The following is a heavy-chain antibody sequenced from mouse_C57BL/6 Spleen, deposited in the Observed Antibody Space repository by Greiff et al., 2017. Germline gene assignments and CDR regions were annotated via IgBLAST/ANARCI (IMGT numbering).Heavy chain of an antibody. Sequence: QVTLKESCPGILQSSQTLSLTCSFSGFSLSTSGMGVSWIRQPSGKGLEWLAHIYWDDDKRYNPSLKSRLTISKDTSRNQVFLKITSVDTADTATYYCARRAIGLRGAMDYWGQGTSVTVSS. D-gene: IGHD2-2*01. CDR1: GFSLSTSGMG. CDR2: IYWDDDK. V-gene: IGHV8-12*01. CDR3: ARRAIGLRGAMDY. J-gene: IGHJ4*01.